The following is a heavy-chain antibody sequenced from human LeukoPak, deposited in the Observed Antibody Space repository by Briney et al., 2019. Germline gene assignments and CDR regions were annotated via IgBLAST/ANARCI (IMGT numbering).Heavy chain of an antibody. CDR2: ITDSGYST. J-gene: IGHJ4*02. CDR3: AKLTTVDTAMVSYN. Sequence: GGSLRLSCAASGFTFSSYEMNWVRQAPGKGLEWVSAITDSGYSTYYADSVKGRFAISRDNSKSTLCLQMNSLRAEDTAVYYCAKLTTVDTAMVSYNWGQGTLVTVSS. D-gene: IGHD5-18*01. V-gene: IGHV3-23*01. CDR1: GFTFSSYE.